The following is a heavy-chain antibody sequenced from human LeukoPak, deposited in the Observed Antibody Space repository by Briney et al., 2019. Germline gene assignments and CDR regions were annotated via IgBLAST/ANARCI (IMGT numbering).Heavy chain of an antibody. CDR2: IYYSGST. Sequence: SETLSLTCTVFGGSISSYYWSWIRQPPGKGLEWIGYIYYSGSTNYNPSLKSRVTISVDTSKNQFSLKLSSVTAADTAVYYCARVGSMIEDYGSGSYIDYWGQGTLVTVSS. J-gene: IGHJ4*02. CDR3: ARVGSMIEDYGSGSYIDY. V-gene: IGHV4-59*01. D-gene: IGHD3-10*01. CDR1: GGSISSYY.